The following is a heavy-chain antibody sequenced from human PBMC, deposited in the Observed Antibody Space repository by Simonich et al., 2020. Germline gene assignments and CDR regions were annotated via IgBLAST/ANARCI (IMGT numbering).Heavy chain of an antibody. J-gene: IGHJ3*02. D-gene: IGHD6-13*01. CDR1: GGSISSSSYY. CDR3: ARHAGFAFDI. V-gene: IGHV4-39*01. Sequence: QLQLQESGPGLVKPSETLSLTCTVSGGSISSSSYYWGWIRLPPGKGLGCIGGIYYRGSTCYNPSTKSRVPISVDTSKNHVSLKLSSVTAADTAVYYCARHAGFAFDIWGQGTMVTVSS. CDR2: IYYRGST.